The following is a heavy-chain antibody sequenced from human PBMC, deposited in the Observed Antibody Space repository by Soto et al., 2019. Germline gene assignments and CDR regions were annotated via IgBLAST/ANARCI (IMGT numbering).Heavy chain of an antibody. V-gene: IGHV3-23*01. J-gene: IGHJ4*02. Sequence: GGSLRLSCTASGFAFSQYGMSWVRQAPGRGLEWVSSIRSFDYRTNYADSVKGRFTISRDNSKSTLSLQMNSLRAEDTAVYYCAKDVESGWYEAFDYWGPGTLVTVSS. CDR3: AKDVESGWYEAFDY. CDR1: GFAFSQYG. D-gene: IGHD6-19*01. CDR2: IRSFDYRT.